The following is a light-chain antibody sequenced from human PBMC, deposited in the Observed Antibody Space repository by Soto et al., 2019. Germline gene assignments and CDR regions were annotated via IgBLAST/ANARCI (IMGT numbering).Light chain of an antibody. V-gene: IGLV2-23*02. J-gene: IGLJ1*01. Sequence: QSVLTQPASVSGSPGQSITISCTGSSSDVGNYNLVSWYQQHPGKAPKLMIYDVSKRPSGVSNRFSGSKSGNTASLTISGLQADVDADYSCCSYAVYSYVFGTGTKVPVL. CDR2: DVS. CDR3: CSYAVYSYV. CDR1: SSDVGNYNL.